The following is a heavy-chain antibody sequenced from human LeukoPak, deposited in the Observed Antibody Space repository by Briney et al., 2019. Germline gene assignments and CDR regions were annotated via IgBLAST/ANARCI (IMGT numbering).Heavy chain of an antibody. CDR1: SGNNNGYY. D-gene: IGHD3-22*01. V-gene: IGHV4-59*08. CDR2: IHYSGST. Sequence: PSETLSLTCSLSSGNNNGYYWSWIRQPPGKGLEWIGFIHYSGSTNYIPSLKSRVTISVDTSKNQFSLKLTSVTAADTAVYYCARHRGDGYDRDFDIWGQGTMVTVSS. J-gene: IGHJ3*02. CDR3: ARHRGDGYDRDFDI.